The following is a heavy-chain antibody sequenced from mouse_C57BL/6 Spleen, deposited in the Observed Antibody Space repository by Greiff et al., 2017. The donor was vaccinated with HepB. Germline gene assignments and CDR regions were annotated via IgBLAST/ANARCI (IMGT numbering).Heavy chain of an antibody. D-gene: IGHD2-4*01. J-gene: IGHJ3*01. CDR2: INPSNGGT. CDR1: GYTFTSYW. Sequence: VQLQQPGTELVKPGASAKLSCKASGYTFTSYWMHWVKQRPGQGLEWIGNINPSNGGTNYNEKFKSKATLTVDKSSSTAYMQLSSLTSEDSAVYYCARGFYYDYDAWFAYWGQGTLVTVSA. CDR3: ARGFYYDYDAWFAY. V-gene: IGHV1-53*01.